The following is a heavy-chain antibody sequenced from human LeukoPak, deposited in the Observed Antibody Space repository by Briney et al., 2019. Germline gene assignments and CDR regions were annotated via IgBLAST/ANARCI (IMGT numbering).Heavy chain of an antibody. V-gene: IGHV1-8*01. J-gene: IGHJ4*02. CDR2: MNPNSGNT. CDR1: GYTFTSYD. CDR3: ARSYSSSWYGGGDY. D-gene: IGHD6-13*01. Sequence: ASVKVSCKASGYTFTSYDINWVRQATGHGLEWMGWMNPNSGNTGYAQKFQGRVTMTRNTSISTAYMELSSLRSEDTAVYYCARSYSSSWYGGGDYWGQGTLVTVSS.